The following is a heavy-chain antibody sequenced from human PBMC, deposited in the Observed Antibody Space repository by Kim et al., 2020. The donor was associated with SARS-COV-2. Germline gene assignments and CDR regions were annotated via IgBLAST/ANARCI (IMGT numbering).Heavy chain of an antibody. Sequence: RYSPSFQGQVTISADKSISTAYLQWSSLKASDTAMYYCARLPGGYYGSGNWGQGTLVTVSS. V-gene: IGHV5-51*01. D-gene: IGHD3-10*01. J-gene: IGHJ4*02. CDR3: ARLPGGYYGSGN.